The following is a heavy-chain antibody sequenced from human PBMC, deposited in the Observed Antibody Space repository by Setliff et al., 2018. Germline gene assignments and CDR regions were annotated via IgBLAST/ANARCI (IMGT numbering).Heavy chain of an antibody. D-gene: IGHD6-19*01. CDR2: INAGNGNT. Sequence: ASVKVSCKASGYTFTSYAMHWVRQAPGQRLEWMGWINAGNGNTKYSQKFQGRVTITRDTSASTAYMELSSLRSEDTAVYYCARGGIAVAGTPDWGRGTLVTVSS. CDR3: ARGGIAVAGTPD. CDR1: GYTFTSYA. J-gene: IGHJ4*02. V-gene: IGHV1-3*01.